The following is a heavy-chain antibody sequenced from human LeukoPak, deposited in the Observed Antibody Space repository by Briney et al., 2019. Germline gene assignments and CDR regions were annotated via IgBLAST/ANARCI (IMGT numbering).Heavy chain of an antibody. CDR3: ARSGMAVAATPWD. J-gene: IGHJ4*02. Sequence: PGGSLRLSCEGSGFTFNSFWMTWVRQAPGKGLEWVAHIKQDGSEKYYVDRVKGRFTISRDNAKNSLYLQMSTLRAEDTALYFCARSGMAVAATPWDWGQGSLVTVSS. CDR2: IKQDGSEK. CDR1: GFTFNSFW. D-gene: IGHD6-19*01. V-gene: IGHV3-7*05.